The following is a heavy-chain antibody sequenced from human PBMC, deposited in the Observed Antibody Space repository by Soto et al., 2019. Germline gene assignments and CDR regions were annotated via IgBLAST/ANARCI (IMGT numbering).Heavy chain of an antibody. CDR2: IIPVFGTQ. V-gene: IGHV1-69*06. J-gene: IGHJ4*02. CDR3: AGGGEGSKRGEGGDGLDS. Sequence: SVKVSCKASGYSFSSHAITWVRQAPGQGLEWMGGIIPVFGTQSYAQKFQVRGTMGGDKAKNTAFLELRCLRSEAKDVEEGAGGGEGSKRGEGGDGLDSWGQGTQVTVSS. D-gene: IGHD3-16*01. CDR1: GYSFSSHA.